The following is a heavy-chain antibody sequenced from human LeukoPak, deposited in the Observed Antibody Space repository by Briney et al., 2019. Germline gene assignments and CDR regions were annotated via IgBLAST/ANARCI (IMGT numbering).Heavy chain of an antibody. D-gene: IGHD5-24*01. J-gene: IGHJ4*02. V-gene: IGHV3-30*02. CDR1: GFTFSSYG. CDR3: AKDHVDDGYTDY. CDR2: IRYDGSNK. Sequence: PGGSLRLSCVASGFTFSSYGMHWVRQAPGKGLEWVAFIRYDGSNKYYADSVKGRFTISRDNSKNTLYLQMNSLRAEDTAVYYCAKDHVDDGYTDYWGQGTLVTVSS.